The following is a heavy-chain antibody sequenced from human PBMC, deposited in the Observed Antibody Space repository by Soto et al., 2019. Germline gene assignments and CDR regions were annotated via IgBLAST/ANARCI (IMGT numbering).Heavy chain of an antibody. CDR1: GYTFTSYA. D-gene: IGHD2-21*02. CDR2: INAGNGNT. V-gene: IGHV1-3*01. J-gene: IGHJ4*02. CDR3: ARDGTTVVTLVY. Sequence: QVQLVQSGAEVKKPRASVKVSCKASGYTFTSYAMHWVRQAPGQRLEWMGWINAGNGNTKYSQKFQGRVTITRDTSASTAYMELSSLRSEDTAVYYCARDGTTVVTLVYWGQGTLVTVSS.